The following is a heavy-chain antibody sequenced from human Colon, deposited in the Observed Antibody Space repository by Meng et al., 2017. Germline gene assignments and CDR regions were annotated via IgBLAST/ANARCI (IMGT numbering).Heavy chain of an antibody. J-gene: IGHJ4*02. CDR1: GYTCIAYD. CDR2: VTPKSGST. CDR3: ATIRGFLYGYSDD. D-gene: IGHD3-10*01. Sequence: VLRVQFGAGVKKPGSSVKVACKASGYTCIAYDVSWVRQATGQGPEWLGWVTPKSGSTVYAPKFQGRVTMTRNTSISTAYLELTNLRSEDTAMYYCATIRGFLYGYSDDWGQGTLVTVSS. V-gene: IGHV1-8*02.